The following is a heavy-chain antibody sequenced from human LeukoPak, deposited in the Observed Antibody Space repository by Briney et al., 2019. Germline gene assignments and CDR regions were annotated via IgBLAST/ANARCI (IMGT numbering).Heavy chain of an antibody. V-gene: IGHV4-59*08. CDR2: IFHSGST. Sequence: SETLSLTCTVSGGPMISYYWNWIRQPPGKGLEWIGYIFHSGSTKCNPSLKSRVTISVDTSKNHFSLKLSSLTAADTAVYYCARSIYASGWPDYWGQGTLVTVSS. D-gene: IGHD6-19*01. CDR3: ARSIYASGWPDY. CDR1: GGPMISYY. J-gene: IGHJ4*02.